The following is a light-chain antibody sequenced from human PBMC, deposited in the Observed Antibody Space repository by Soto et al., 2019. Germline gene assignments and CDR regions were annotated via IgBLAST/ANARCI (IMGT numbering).Light chain of an antibody. CDR1: SSDVGGYNY. J-gene: IGLJ1*01. Sequence: QSALTQPASVSGSPGQSIAISCTGTSSDVGGYNYVSWDQQYPGKAPKLMIYHVSNRPSGVSNRFSGSKSGNSASLTISGLQAEDEADYYCSSYTSTSTYVFGTGTKLTVL. V-gene: IGLV2-14*01. CDR2: HVS. CDR3: SSYTSTSTYV.